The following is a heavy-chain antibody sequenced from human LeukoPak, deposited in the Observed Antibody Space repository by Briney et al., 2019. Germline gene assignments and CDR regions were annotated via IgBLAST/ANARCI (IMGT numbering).Heavy chain of an antibody. D-gene: IGHD3-10*01. CDR2: IYTSGST. Sequence: PSETLSLTCTVSGGSISSSNYYWNWIRQPAGKGLEWIGRIYTSGSTNYNPSLKSRVTISVDTSKNQFSLKLSSVTAADTAVYYCARGLWFGDENPPYFDYWGQGTLVTVSS. J-gene: IGHJ4*02. V-gene: IGHV4-61*02. CDR1: GGSISSSNYY. CDR3: ARGLWFGDENPPYFDY.